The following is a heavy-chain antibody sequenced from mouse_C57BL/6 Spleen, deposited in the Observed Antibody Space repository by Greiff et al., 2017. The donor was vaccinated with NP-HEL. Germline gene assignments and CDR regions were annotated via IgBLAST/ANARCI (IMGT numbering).Heavy chain of an antibody. J-gene: IGHJ2*01. CDR1: GFTFSSYA. Sequence: EVQLVESGGGLVKPGGSLKLSCAASGFTFSSYAMSWVRQTPEKRLEWVATISDGGSYTYYPDNVKGRFTISRDNAKNNLYLQMSHLKSEDTAMYYCARDPDGYSFDYWGQGTTLTVSS. D-gene: IGHD2-3*01. CDR3: ARDPDGYSFDY. V-gene: IGHV5-4*01. CDR2: ISDGGSYT.